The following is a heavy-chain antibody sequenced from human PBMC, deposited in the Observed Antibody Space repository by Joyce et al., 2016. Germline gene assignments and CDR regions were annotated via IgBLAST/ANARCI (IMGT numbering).Heavy chain of an antibody. J-gene: IGHJ4*02. V-gene: IGHV1-3*04. Sequence: QVQLVQSGAEVKKPGASVKVSCKATGYTFTNYARHWVRQAPGQRLEWMAWMNSGNGNTKYSHTFQDRVTITRDTSASTAYRELSSLISEDTAVYYCARALGATPALGYWGQGTLVTVS. CDR2: MNSGNGNT. CDR1: GYTFTNYA. D-gene: IGHD1-26*01. CDR3: ARALGATPALGY.